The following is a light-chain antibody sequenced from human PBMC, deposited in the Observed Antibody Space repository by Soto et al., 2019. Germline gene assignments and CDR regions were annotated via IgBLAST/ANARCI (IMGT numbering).Light chain of an antibody. CDR1: TSNIGAGYE. V-gene: IGLV1-40*01. J-gene: IGLJ3*02. CDR3: QSFDSSLGGSGV. CDR2: GHN. Sequence: QSVLTQPPSVSGAPGQRVTISCTGSTSNIGAGYEVHWYQQVPGTAPKLLVSGHNNRPAEVPDRFFGSKSGTSASLTITGLLAEDEADYYCQSFDSSLGGSGVFGGGTKLPS.